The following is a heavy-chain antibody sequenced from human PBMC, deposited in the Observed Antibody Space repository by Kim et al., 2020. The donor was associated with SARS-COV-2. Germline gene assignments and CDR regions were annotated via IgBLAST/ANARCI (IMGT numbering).Heavy chain of an antibody. CDR3: AREGYYGSGSYGGAFDI. Sequence: GGSLRLSCAASGFTFSSYGMNWVHQAPGKGLEWVSYISSSGSTIYYADSVKGRFTISRDNARNSLYLQMNSLRDEDTAVYYCAREGYYGSGSYGGAFDIWGPGTMVTVSS. V-gene: IGHV3-48*02. CDR1: GFTFSSYG. D-gene: IGHD3-10*01. CDR2: ISSSGSTI. J-gene: IGHJ3*02.